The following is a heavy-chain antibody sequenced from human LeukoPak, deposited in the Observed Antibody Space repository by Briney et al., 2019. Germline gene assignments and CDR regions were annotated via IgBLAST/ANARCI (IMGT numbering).Heavy chain of an antibody. CDR3: ATCLLVNSSGYHPGH. CDR1: GYTLTELS. D-gene: IGHD3-22*01. Sequence: ASVNVSCKVSGYTLTELSMHGVRRAPGKGLEWMGGFDPEDGETIYAQKFQGRVTMTEDTSTDTAYMELSSLRSEDTAGYYCATCLLVNSSGYHPGHWGQGTLVTVSS. J-gene: IGHJ4*02. CDR2: FDPEDGET. V-gene: IGHV1-24*01.